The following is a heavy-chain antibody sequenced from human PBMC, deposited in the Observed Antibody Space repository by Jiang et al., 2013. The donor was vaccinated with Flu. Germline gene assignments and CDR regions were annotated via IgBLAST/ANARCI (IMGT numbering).Heavy chain of an antibody. CDR2: IDTNTGKS. V-gene: IGHV7-4-1*02. J-gene: IGHJ4*02. CDR3: ARMDYTHYHY. D-gene: IGHD4-11*01. CDR1: GYILTNYA. Sequence: ELKKPGASVKVSCKASGYILTNYAMNWLRQAPGQGFEWIGWIDTNTGKSSYAQGFTGRSVFSLDSSVRTAYLQINGLETEDTAIYYCARMDYTHYHYWGQGTLVTVSS.